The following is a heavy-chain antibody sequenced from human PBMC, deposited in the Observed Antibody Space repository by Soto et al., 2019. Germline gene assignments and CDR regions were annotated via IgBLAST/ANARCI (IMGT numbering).Heavy chain of an antibody. CDR3: TTGYCGGDCYYYFDY. Sequence: EVQLVESGGGLVQPGGSLKLSCAASGFTFSGSAMHWVRQASGKGLEWVGRIRSKANSYATAYAASVKGRFTISRDDSKNTACLQMNSLKTEDTAVYYCTTGYCGGDCYYYFDYWGQGTLVTVSS. CDR2: IRSKANSYAT. J-gene: IGHJ4*02. V-gene: IGHV3-73*02. D-gene: IGHD2-21*02. CDR1: GFTFSGSA.